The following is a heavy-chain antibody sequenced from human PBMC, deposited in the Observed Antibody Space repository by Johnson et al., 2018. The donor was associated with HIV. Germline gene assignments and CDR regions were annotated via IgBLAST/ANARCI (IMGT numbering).Heavy chain of an antibody. V-gene: IGHV3-30-3*01. J-gene: IGHJ3*02. CDR1: GFIFSGSA. CDR2: IWYDGSNK. D-gene: IGHD5-12*01. CDR3: ARGRARAFDI. Sequence: QVQLVESGGGVVQPGRSLRLSCAASGFIFSGSAMHWVRQAPGKGLEWVAVIWYDGSNKYYADSVKGRFTISRDNSKNTLYRQMNSLRAEDTAVYYCARGRARAFDIWGQGTMVTVSS.